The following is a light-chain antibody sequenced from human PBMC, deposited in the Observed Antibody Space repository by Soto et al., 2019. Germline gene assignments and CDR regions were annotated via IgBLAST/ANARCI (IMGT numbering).Light chain of an antibody. Sequence: ELVLTQSPVALSLSSGERATLSCRASQSVSSTLLTWYQQKPGQAPRLLIYGVSSRATGIPDRFSGSGSGTDFTLTISRVEPEDFAVYFCQHYGDSSWTFGQGSMVEGK. CDR3: QHYGDSSWT. CDR1: QSVSSTL. CDR2: GVS. J-gene: IGKJ1*01. V-gene: IGKV3-20*01.